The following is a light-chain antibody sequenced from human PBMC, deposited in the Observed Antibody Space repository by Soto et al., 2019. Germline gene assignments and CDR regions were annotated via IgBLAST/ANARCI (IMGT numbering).Light chain of an antibody. CDR2: DAS. Sequence: ELVYTQATGTPCLSPGGRATFSCRASQTVRNNYLAWYQQKPGQAPRLLIYDASSRASGIADRFSGGGSGADSTLTISRLDLEDVAVYYCQQFSSYPLTFGGGTKVDIK. V-gene: IGKV3-20*01. J-gene: IGKJ4*01. CDR1: QTVRNNY. CDR3: QQFSSYPLT.